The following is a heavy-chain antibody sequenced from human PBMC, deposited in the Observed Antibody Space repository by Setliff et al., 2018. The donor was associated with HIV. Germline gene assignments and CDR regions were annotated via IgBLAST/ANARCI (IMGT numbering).Heavy chain of an antibody. CDR1: GDSISSVSYF. D-gene: IGHD3-22*01. V-gene: IGHV4-39*07. CDR2: IYTSGST. J-gene: IGHJ3*02. Sequence: SETLSLTCTVSGDSISSVSYFWGWIRQPPGKGLEWIGRIYTSGSTNYNPSLKSRVTMSIDTSKSQISLKLTSVTAADTAMYHCARVYYFDSSGYYQRGDVFDIWGQGTMVTVSS. CDR3: ARVYYFDSSGYYQRGDVFDI.